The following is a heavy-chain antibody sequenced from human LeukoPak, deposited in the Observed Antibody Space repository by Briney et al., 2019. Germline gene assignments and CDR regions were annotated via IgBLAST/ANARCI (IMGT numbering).Heavy chain of an antibody. CDR2: ISSSSSTI. CDR1: GFTFSNYN. J-gene: IGHJ6*03. CDR3: ARDRYDFWSGYQPIYYYYYYMDV. Sequence: PGGSLRLSCAASGFTFSNYNMNWVRQTPGKGLEWVSYISSSSSTIYYADSVKGRFTISRDNAKNSLYLQMNSLRAEDTAVYYCARDRYDFWSGYQPIYYYYYYMDVWGKGTTVTVSS. D-gene: IGHD3-3*01. V-gene: IGHV3-48*01.